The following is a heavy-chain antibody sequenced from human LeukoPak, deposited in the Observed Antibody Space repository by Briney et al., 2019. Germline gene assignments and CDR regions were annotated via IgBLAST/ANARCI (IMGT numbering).Heavy chain of an antibody. CDR2: ISYDGGNK. J-gene: IGHJ6*03. Sequence: GGSLRLSCAAPGFTFSSYAMHWVRQAPGKGLEWVAVISYDGGNKYYADSVKGRFTISRDNSKNTLYLQMNSLSAEDTAVYYCARDASLSYSYMDVWGKGTTVTVSS. CDR3: ARDASLSYSYMDV. V-gene: IGHV3-30*04. CDR1: GFTFSSYA.